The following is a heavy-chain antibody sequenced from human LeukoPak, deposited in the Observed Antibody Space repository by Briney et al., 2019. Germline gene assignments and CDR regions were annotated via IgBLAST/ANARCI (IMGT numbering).Heavy chain of an antibody. CDR1: GFTFSDYY. V-gene: IGHV3-11*01. CDR2: ISSSGSTI. Sequence: GGSLRLSCAASGFTFSDYYMSWIRQAPGKGLEWVSYISSSGSTIYYADSVKGRFTISRDNSKNTLHLQMNSLRAEDTAVYYCAKRAEQVDTSNWIYYYYYMDVWGKGTTVTISS. J-gene: IGHJ6*03. CDR3: AKRAEQVDTSNWIYYYYYMDV. D-gene: IGHD6-13*01.